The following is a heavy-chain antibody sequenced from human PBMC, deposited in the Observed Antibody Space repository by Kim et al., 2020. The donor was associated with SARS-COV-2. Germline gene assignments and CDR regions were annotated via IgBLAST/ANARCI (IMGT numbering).Heavy chain of an antibody. J-gene: IGHJ4*02. D-gene: IGHD3-22*01. V-gene: IGHV3-30*01. Sequence: GRFTISRDNSKNTLHLQMTSLRAEDTAVYSCARGDYYDSSGYYTHYYFDYWGQGTLVTVSS. CDR3: ARGDYYDSSGYYTHYYFDY.